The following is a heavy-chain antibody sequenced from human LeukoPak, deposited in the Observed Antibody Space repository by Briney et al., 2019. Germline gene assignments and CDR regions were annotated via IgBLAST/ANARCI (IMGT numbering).Heavy chain of an antibody. Sequence: PGGSLILSCAVSGFTISTFWMSCVRQAPGRGLEWVANIHPEGNEKYHVESVKGRFTISRDNAKNLLFLQMNGLRVEDTAVYYCARGDDFSGDHWGQGTLVTVSS. J-gene: IGHJ4*02. CDR2: IHPEGNEK. CDR1: GFTISTFW. D-gene: IGHD1-1*01. V-gene: IGHV3-7*04. CDR3: ARGDDFSGDH.